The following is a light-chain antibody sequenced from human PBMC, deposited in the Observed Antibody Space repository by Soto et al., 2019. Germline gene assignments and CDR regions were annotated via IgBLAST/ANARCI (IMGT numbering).Light chain of an antibody. Sequence: EIVLTQSPGTLPLSPGERATLSCRASQSVSSYLAWYQQKPGQAPRLLIYDASNRATGIPARFSGSGSGTDFTLTISSLEPEDFAVYYCQQRSNFPITFGQGTRLEIK. CDR2: DAS. CDR1: QSVSSY. V-gene: IGKV3-11*01. CDR3: QQRSNFPIT. J-gene: IGKJ5*01.